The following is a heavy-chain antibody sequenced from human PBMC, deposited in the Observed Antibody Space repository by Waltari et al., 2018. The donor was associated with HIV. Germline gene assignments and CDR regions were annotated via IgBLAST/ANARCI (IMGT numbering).Heavy chain of an antibody. V-gene: IGHV3-21*01. CDR2: ISSSSSYI. CDR3: ARDFWGGYYYGMDV. Sequence: EVQMGESGGGLVKPGGSLRLSCAPSGFTFSSYSMNWVRQAPGKGLEWVSSISSSSSYIYYADSVKGRFTISRDNAKNSLYLQMNSLRAEDTAVYYCARDFWGGYYYGMDVWGQGTTVTVSS. D-gene: IGHD3-16*01. CDR1: GFTFSSYS. J-gene: IGHJ6*02.